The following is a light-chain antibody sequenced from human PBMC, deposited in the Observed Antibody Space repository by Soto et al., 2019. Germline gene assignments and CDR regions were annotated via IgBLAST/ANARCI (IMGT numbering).Light chain of an antibody. V-gene: IGKV3-20*01. CDR2: DSS. J-gene: IGKJ2*01. Sequence: ESVLTQSPGTLSLSPGETASLSCWASQSIISNFLAWYQQRRGQPPRLLIYDSSSRASGIPARFTGSGSGTAFTLTISRVEPKDSAVYHCQQNCPTPSTFGQGTRLE. CDR3: QQNCPTPST. CDR1: QSIISNF.